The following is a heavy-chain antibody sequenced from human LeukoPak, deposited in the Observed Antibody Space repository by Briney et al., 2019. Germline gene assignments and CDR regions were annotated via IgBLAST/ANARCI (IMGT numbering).Heavy chain of an antibody. Sequence: SQTLSFTCTVSGGSISSGDYYWSWIRQPPGKGLEWIGYIYYSGSTYYNPSLKSRVTISVDTSKNQFSLKLSSVTAADTAVYYCARVREDSSGYYDWYFDLWGRGTLVTVSS. CDR3: ARVREDSSGYYDWYFDL. CDR1: GGSISSGDYY. J-gene: IGHJ2*01. D-gene: IGHD3-22*01. V-gene: IGHV4-30-4*01. CDR2: IYYSGST.